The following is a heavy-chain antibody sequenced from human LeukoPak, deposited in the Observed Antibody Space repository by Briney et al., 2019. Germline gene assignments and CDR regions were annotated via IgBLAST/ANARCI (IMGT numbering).Heavy chain of an antibody. CDR2: IYYSGST. J-gene: IGHJ3*02. CDR1: GGSISSSSYY. CDR3: ARHNDIVVVVAASDDAFDI. Sequence: PSETLSLTCTVSGGSISSSSYYWGWIRQPPGQGLEWIGSIYYSGSTYYNPSLKSRVTISVDTSKNQFSLKLSSVTAADTAVYYCARHNDIVVVVAASDDAFDIWGQGTMVTVSS. D-gene: IGHD2-15*01. V-gene: IGHV4-39*01.